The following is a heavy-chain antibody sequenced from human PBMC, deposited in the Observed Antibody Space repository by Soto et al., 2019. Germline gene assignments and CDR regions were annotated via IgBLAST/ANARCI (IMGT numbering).Heavy chain of an antibody. Sequence: GGSLRLSCTASGFTFGDYAMSWFRQAPGKGLEWVGFIRSKAYGGTTEYAASVKGRFTISRDDSKSIAYLQMNSLKTEDTAVYYCTRARVYYDSSGYYSEGYFDYWGQGTLVTVSS. J-gene: IGHJ4*02. CDR3: TRARVYYDSSGYYSEGYFDY. D-gene: IGHD3-22*01. CDR2: IRSKAYGGTT. V-gene: IGHV3-49*03. CDR1: GFTFGDYA.